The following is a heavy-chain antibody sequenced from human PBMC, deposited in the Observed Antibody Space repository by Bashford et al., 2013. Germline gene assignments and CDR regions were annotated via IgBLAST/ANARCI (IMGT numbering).Heavy chain of an antibody. CDR1: GGSISTYY. CDR2: INHSGST. J-gene: IGHJ6*02. D-gene: IGHD3-16*02. Sequence: SETLSLTCTVSGGSISTYYWSWIRQPPGKGLEWIGEINHSGSTNYNPSLKSRVTISVDTSKNQFSLKLTSVTAADTAMYYCAREASGVITNVRGYYGMDVWGQGTTVTVSS. CDR3: AREASGVITNVRGYYGMDV. V-gene: IGHV4-34*01.